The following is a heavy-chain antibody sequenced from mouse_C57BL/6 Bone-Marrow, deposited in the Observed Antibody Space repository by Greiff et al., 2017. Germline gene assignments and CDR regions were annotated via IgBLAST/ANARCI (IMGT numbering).Heavy chain of an antibody. CDR1: GFNIKDYY. V-gene: IGHV14-2*01. CDR2: IDPEDGGT. Sequence: VQLKQSGAELVKPGASVKLSCTASGFNIKDYYMHWVKQRTEQGLEWIGRIDPEDGGTNYAAKFQGKATITAYTSSNTAYLQLSSLTSEDTAVYYCATGDSTLDYWGQGTSVTVSS. J-gene: IGHJ4*01. CDR3: ATGDSTLDY.